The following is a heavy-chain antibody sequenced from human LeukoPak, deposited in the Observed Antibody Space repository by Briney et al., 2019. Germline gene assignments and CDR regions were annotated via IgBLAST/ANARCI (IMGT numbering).Heavy chain of an antibody. CDR1: GYTFTSYG. CDR2: ISAYNGNT. V-gene: IGHV1-18*01. Sequence: ASVKVSCKASGYTFTSYGISWVRQAPGQGLEWMGWISAYNGNTNYAQKLQGRVTMTTDTSTSTAYMELRSLRSDDTAVYYCARAYCYDSSGYFLNWFDPWGQGTLVTVSS. CDR3: ARAYCYDSSGYFLNWFDP. D-gene: IGHD3-22*01. J-gene: IGHJ5*02.